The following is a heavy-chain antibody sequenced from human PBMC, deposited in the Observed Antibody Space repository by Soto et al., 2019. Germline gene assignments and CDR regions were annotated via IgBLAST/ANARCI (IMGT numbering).Heavy chain of an antibody. Sequence: QVQLVESGGGVVQPGRSLRLSCAASGFTFSSYAMHWVRQAPGKGLEWVAVISYDGSNTYYADSVKGRFTISRDNSKNTLYLQMNSLRAEDTAVYYCARDHDYSNYSGMDVW. CDR2: ISYDGSNT. D-gene: IGHD4-4*01. CDR3: ARDHDYSNYSGMDV. J-gene: IGHJ6*01. CDR1: GFTFSSYA. V-gene: IGHV3-30-3*01.